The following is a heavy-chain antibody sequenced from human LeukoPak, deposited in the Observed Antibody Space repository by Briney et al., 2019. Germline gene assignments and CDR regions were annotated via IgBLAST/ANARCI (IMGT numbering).Heavy chain of an antibody. J-gene: IGHJ6*02. D-gene: IGHD3-10*01. V-gene: IGHV3-30-3*01. Sequence: GGSLRLSCAASGFTFSSYAMHWVRQAPGKGLEWVAVISYDGSNKYYADSVKGRFTISRDNSKNTLYLQMNSLRAEDTAVYYCARDQFYGSEVYYYGMDVWGQGTTVTVSS. CDR1: GFTFSSYA. CDR2: ISYDGSNK. CDR3: ARDQFYGSEVYYYGMDV.